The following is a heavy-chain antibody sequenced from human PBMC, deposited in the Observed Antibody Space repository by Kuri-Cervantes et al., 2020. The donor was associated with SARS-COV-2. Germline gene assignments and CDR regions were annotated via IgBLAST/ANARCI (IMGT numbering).Heavy chain of an antibody. V-gene: IGHV4-34*01. Sequence: SQTLSLTCAVYGGSFSGYYWSWIRQPPGKGLEWIGEINHSGSTNYNPSFKSRVTISVDTSKNQFSLKLSSVTAADTAVYYCARVKGIVLIDWFDPWGQGTLVTVSS. J-gene: IGHJ5*02. CDR1: GGSFSGYY. CDR2: INHSGST. CDR3: ARVKGIVLIDWFDP. D-gene: IGHD2-8*01.